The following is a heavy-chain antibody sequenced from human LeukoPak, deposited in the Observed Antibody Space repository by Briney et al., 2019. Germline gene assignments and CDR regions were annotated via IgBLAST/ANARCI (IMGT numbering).Heavy chain of an antibody. CDR3: AGMVSGGYNPFDY. V-gene: IGHV3-21*01. J-gene: IGHJ4*02. Sequence: GGSLRLSCAASGFTFSSYSMNWVRQAPGKGLEWVSSISSSSSYIYYADSVKGRFNISRDNAKNSLYLQMYSLRAEDTAVYYCAGMVSGGYNPFDYWGQGTLVTVSS. CDR1: GFTFSSYS. D-gene: IGHD5-24*01. CDR2: ISSSSSYI.